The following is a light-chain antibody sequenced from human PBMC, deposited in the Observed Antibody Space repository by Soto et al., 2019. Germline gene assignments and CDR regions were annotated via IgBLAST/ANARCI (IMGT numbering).Light chain of an antibody. V-gene: IGKV3-20*01. CDR1: QSVSSSY. J-gene: IGKJ1*01. CDR3: QQYGSSPRT. CDR2: GAS. Sequence: EIVLTQSPGTRSLSPGERATLSGRASQSVSSSYLAWYQQKPGQAPRLLIYGASSRATGIPDRFSGSGSGTDFTLTISRLEPEDFAVYYCQQYGSSPRTFGQGTKADIK.